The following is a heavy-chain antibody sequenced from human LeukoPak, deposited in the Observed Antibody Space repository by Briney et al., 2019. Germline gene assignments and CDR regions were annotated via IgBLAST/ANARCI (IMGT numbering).Heavy chain of an antibody. D-gene: IGHD6-19*01. CDR2: ISGSGGST. CDR3: AKDLRAVAGTFFEYFQQ. J-gene: IGHJ1*01. CDR1: GFTFSSYA. V-gene: IGHV3-23*01. Sequence: PGGSLRLSCAASGFTFSSYAMSWVRQAPGKGLEWVSAISGSGGSTYYADSVKGRFTISRDNSKNTLYLQMNSLRAEDTAVYYCAKDLRAVAGTFFEYFQQWGQGSLVTVSS.